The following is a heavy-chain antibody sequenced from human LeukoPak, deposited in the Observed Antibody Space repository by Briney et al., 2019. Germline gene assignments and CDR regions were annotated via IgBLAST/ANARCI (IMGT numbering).Heavy chain of an antibody. CDR1: TVTVSNNY. D-gene: IGHD3-10*02. Sequence: GGSLRLSCAASTVTVSNNYMSWVRQAPGKGLEWVSVIYSGGNTYYADSVKGRFIISRDNSKNTLYLQMSSLRADDTAVYYCARHTTVPGHWYFDLWGRGTLVTVSS. J-gene: IGHJ2*01. CDR3: ARHTTVPGHWYFDL. CDR2: IYSGGNT. V-gene: IGHV3-66*04.